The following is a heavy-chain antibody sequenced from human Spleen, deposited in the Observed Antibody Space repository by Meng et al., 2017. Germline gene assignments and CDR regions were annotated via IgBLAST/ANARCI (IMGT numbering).Heavy chain of an antibody. D-gene: IGHD6-13*01. Sequence: VHLGQSGAERKNPGASVKVSCKPSGYNFPDYYIHWVRRAPGQGLEWMGRIDPKSGDTHYAQKFQGRVTMTGDTSIGTAYMELRGLTSDDTAMYYCARDEDISAAGKLFGDYWGQGTLVTVSS. CDR2: IDPKSGDT. CDR3: ARDEDISAAGKLFGDY. V-gene: IGHV1-2*06. J-gene: IGHJ4*02. CDR1: GYNFPDYY.